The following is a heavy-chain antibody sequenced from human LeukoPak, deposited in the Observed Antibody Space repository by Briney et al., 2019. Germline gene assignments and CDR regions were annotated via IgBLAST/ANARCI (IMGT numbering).Heavy chain of an antibody. Sequence: PGGSLRLSCVASGFIFSEYAMNWVRQAPGKGLEWVSVVGGDDTNYYIDSAKGRFTISRDNSKNTLSLQMNSLRGEDTAVYYCARPNSSSWYDLTPFDYWGQGTLVSVSS. D-gene: IGHD6-13*01. V-gene: IGHV3-23*01. CDR3: ARPNSSSWYDLTPFDY. CDR1: GFIFSEYA. J-gene: IGHJ4*02. CDR2: VGGDDTN.